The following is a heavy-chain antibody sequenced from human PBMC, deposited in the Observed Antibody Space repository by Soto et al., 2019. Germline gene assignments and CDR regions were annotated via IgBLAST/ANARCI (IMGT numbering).Heavy chain of an antibody. D-gene: IGHD3-10*02. CDR1: GESISCVNW. V-gene: IGHV4-4*02. J-gene: IGHJ5*02. CDR3: ATFSGFFTMSPYYA. Sequence: QVHLQESGPGLLKPSETLSLICGVSGESISCVNWWSWVRQSPGKALEWIDVIDYSGSTNYNPSLKSRVTMSGDKGKNQFSLQLTSVSVADTALYYCATFSGFFTMSPYYAWGQGILVTVSS. CDR2: IDYSGST.